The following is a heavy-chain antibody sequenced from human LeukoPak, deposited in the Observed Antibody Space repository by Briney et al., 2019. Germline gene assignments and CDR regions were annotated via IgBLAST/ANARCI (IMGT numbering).Heavy chain of an antibody. CDR2: IYSGGST. CDR1: GFTVSSNY. Sequence: PGGSLRLSCAAPGFTVSSNYMSWVRQAPGKGLEWVSVIYSGGSTYYADSVKGRFTISRDNPKNTLYLQMNSLRAEDTAVYYCARVDYGDYGFDYWGQGTLVTVSS. V-gene: IGHV3-66*01. D-gene: IGHD4-17*01. J-gene: IGHJ4*02. CDR3: ARVDYGDYGFDY.